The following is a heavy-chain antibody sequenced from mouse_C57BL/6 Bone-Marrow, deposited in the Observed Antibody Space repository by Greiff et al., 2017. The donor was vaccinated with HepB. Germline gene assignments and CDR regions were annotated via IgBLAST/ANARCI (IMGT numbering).Heavy chain of an antibody. V-gene: IGHV1-69*01. J-gene: IGHJ2*01. CDR2: IDPSDSYT. CDR1: GYTFTSYW. CDR3: ARDGYGGRYFGY. Sequence: QVQLQQPGAELVMPGASVKLSCKASGYTFTSYWMHWVKQRPGQGLEWIGEIDPSDSYTNYNQKFKGKSTLTVDKSSSTAYMQRSSLTSEDCAVNYCARDGYGGRYFGYWGRGTTLTVSS. D-gene: IGHD2-2*01.